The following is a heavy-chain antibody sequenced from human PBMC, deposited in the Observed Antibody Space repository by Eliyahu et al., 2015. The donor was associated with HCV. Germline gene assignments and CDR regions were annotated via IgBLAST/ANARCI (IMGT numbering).Heavy chain of an antibody. D-gene: IGHD6-19*01. V-gene: IGHV4-59*01. Sequence: QVQLQESGPGLVKPSETLSLXCSVSGXSIXSXYWSWIRXPPGKGLDWIGYIHYXGSTNYNPPLKSRVTISLDTSKNQFSXNVTSVTAADTAVYFCASGGGGIAVAGTGGWFDPWGQGTLVTVSS. J-gene: IGHJ5*02. CDR3: ASGGGGIAVAGTGGWFDP. CDR2: IHYXGST. CDR1: GXSIXSXY.